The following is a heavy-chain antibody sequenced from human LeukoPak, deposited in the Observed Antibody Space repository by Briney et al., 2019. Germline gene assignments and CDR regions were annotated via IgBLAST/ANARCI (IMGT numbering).Heavy chain of an antibody. Sequence: PGGSLRLSCAASGFTFSDYNMRWIRQAPGKGLEWVSSIPSGGEIHYADSVRGRFTISRDNSKSTLSLQMNSLRAEDTAVYYCAKSFGPVIAAAGTGADWGQGTLVTVSS. D-gene: IGHD6-13*01. V-gene: IGHV3-53*01. CDR1: GFTFSDYN. CDR2: IPSGGEI. CDR3: AKSFGPVIAAAGTGAD. J-gene: IGHJ4*02.